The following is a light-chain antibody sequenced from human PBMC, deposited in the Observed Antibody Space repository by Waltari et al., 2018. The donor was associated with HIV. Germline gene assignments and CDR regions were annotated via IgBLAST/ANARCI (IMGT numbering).Light chain of an antibody. CDR2: EDN. V-gene: IGLV3-10*01. CDR1: AFPKQS. J-gene: IGLJ2*01. CDR3: YSRDNSGNHRV. Sequence: SSELTPPPSVSVSPGQTARIPCPGDAFPKQSDHWYQQKSGQAPVKVIYEDNKRPSGIPERFSGSSSGTMSTLTITAAQVEDEADYYCYSRDNSGNHRVFGGGTKLTVL.